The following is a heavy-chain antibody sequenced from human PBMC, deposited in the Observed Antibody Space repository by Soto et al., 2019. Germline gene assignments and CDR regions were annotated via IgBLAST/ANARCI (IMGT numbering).Heavy chain of an antibody. Sequence: GGSLRLSCVGSGFSFSTYELNWVRQAPGKGLEWVSYISNLGYTQKYADSVKGRFTISRDNAKNSLYLQMNSLRAEDAGLYYCARSAGYCTDTSCEKGWFDSWGQGTWVTVSS. CDR3: ARSAGYCTDTSCEKGWFDS. J-gene: IGHJ5*01. V-gene: IGHV3-48*03. CDR2: ISNLGYTQ. CDR1: GFSFSTYE. D-gene: IGHD2-8*02.